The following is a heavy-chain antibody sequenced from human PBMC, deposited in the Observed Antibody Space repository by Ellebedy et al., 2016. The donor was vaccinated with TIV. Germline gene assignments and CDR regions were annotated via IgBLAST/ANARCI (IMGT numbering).Heavy chain of an antibody. V-gene: IGHV4-34*01. J-gene: IGHJ4*02. CDR1: GGSFSGYH. CDR2: INHSGST. CDR3: ASAIHFDWLLPPAFDY. Sequence: MPSETLSLTCAVYGGSFSGYHWSWIRQPPGKGLEWIGEINHSGSTNYNPSLKSRVTTSIDTSKNQFSLSLSSVTAADTAIYYCASAIHFDWLLPPAFDYWGRGALVTVSS. D-gene: IGHD3-9*01.